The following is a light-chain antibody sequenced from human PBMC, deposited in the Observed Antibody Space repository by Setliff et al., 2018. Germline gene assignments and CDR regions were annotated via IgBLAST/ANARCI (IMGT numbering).Light chain of an antibody. CDR2: DVS. V-gene: IGLV2-14*01. J-gene: IGLJ1*01. CDR3: SSYTSTSTLYV. Sequence: QSALTQPASVSGSPGQSITISCTGTSSGVGGYNYVSWYQQRPGKAPKLMIYDVSKRPSGVSDRFSGSKSGNTASLTISGLRAEDEADYYCSSYTSTSTLYVFGTGTKV. CDR1: SSGVGGYNY.